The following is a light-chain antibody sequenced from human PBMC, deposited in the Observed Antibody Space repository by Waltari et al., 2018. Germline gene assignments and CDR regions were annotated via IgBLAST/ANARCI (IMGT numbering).Light chain of an antibody. V-gene: IGLV3-19*01. CDR3: NSRDSSGNHLV. Sequence: SSELTQDPAVSVALGQTVRITCQGDSLRSYYASWYQQKPGQSPVLVIYDKNNRPSGIPDRFSGSRAGNTASLTITGAQAEDEADYSCNSRDSSGNHLVFGGGTKLTVL. CDR2: DKN. CDR1: SLRSYY. J-gene: IGLJ2*01.